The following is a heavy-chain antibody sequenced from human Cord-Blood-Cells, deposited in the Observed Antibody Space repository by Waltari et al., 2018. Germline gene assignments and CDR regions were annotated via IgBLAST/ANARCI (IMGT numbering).Heavy chain of an antibody. Sequence: EVQLVETGGGLIQPGGSLRLSCAASGFTVSSNYMSWVRQAPGKGLEWVSVIYSGGSTYYADSVKGRFTISRDNSKNTLYLQMNSLRAEDTAVYYCARDDMDYDILTGYYYYGMDVWGQGTTVTVSS. V-gene: IGHV3-53*02. CDR1: GFTVSSNY. CDR3: ARDDMDYDILTGYYYYGMDV. J-gene: IGHJ6*02. CDR2: IYSGGST. D-gene: IGHD3-9*01.